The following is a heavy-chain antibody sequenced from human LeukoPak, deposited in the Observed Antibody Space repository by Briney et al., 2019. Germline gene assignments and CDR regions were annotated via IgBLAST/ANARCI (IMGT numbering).Heavy chain of an antibody. CDR3: ARDKGSGDYDAFDI. CDR2: IYYSGST. J-gene: IGHJ3*02. V-gene: IGHV4-59*01. Sequence: SETLSLTCTVSGGSISSYYWSWIRQPPGKGLEWIGYIYYSGSTNYNPSLKGRVTISVDTSKNQFSLKLSSVTAADTAVYYCARDKGSGDYDAFDIWGQGTMVTVSS. D-gene: IGHD5-12*01. CDR1: GGSISSYY.